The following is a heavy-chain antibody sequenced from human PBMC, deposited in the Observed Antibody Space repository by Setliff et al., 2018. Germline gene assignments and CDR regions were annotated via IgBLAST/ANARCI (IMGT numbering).Heavy chain of an antibody. CDR1: GDTFSTYT. D-gene: IGHD3-22*01. CDR3: VRDADNYDTSENPIVDY. CDR2: LSPYSGNT. J-gene: IGHJ4*02. V-gene: IGHV1-18*01. Sequence: ASVKVSCKASGDTFSTYTLSWVRQAPGQGLEWVGWLSPYSGNTYSAQKFQGRLTLTTDTSTTTAYMELRSLTSGDTAIYYCVRDADNYDTSENPIVDYWGQGTLVTVSS.